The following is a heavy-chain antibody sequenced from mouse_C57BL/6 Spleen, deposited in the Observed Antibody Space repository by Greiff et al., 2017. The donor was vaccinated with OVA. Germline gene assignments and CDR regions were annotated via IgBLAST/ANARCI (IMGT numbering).Heavy chain of an antibody. D-gene: IGHD1-1*01. V-gene: IGHV5-12*01. CDR1: GFTFSDYY. CDR2: ISNGGGST. CDR3: ARDYGSPLYAMDY. J-gene: IGHJ4*01. Sequence: EVQVVESGGGLVQPGGSLKLSCAASGFTFSDYYMYWVRQTPEKRLEWVAYISNGGGSTYYPDTVKGRFTISRDNAKNTLYLQMSRLKSEDTAMYYCARDYGSPLYAMDYWGQGTSVTVSS.